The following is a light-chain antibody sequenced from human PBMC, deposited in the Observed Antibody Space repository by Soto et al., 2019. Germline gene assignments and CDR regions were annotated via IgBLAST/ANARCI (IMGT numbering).Light chain of an antibody. CDR2: KAS. CDR3: QHYNSYSEA. CDR1: QTISSW. J-gene: IGKJ1*01. V-gene: IGKV1-5*03. Sequence: DIQMTQSPSTLSGSVVDRVTITCRARQTISSWFAWYQQKPGKAPKLLIYKASTLKSGVPSRFSGSGSGTKFTLTIRSLQADDFATYYCQHYNSYSEAFGQGTMV.